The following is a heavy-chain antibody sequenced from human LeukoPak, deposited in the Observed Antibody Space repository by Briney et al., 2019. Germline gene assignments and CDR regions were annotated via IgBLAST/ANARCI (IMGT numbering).Heavy chain of an antibody. D-gene: IGHD6-13*01. CDR1: GFTFSSYA. V-gene: IGHV3-23*01. CDR2: ISGSGGST. Sequence: SGGSLRLSCAASGFTFSSYAMSWVRQAPGKGLEWVSAISGSGGSTYYADSVKGRFTISRDNSKNTLYLQMNSLRAEDTAVYYCAKGTRVSSWYGYDAFDIWGQGTMVTVSS. CDR3: AKGTRVSSWYGYDAFDI. J-gene: IGHJ3*02.